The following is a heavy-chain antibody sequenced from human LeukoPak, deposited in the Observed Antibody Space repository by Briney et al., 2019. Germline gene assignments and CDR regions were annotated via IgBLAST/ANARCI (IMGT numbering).Heavy chain of an antibody. Sequence: SETLSLTCTVSGGSISSGGYYWTWIRQHPGKGLEWIGYIYYSGGTYYSPSLKSRVTISVDTSKNQFSLKLSSMTAADTAVYYCASRADYSKLPYFDYWGQGTLVTVSS. CDR1: GGSISSGGYY. J-gene: IGHJ4*02. D-gene: IGHD4-11*01. V-gene: IGHV4-31*03. CDR3: ASRADYSKLPYFDY. CDR2: IYYSGGT.